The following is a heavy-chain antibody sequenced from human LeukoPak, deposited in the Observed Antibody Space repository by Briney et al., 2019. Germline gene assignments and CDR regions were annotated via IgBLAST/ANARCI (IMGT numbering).Heavy chain of an antibody. CDR2: INHSGST. Sequence: PSETLSLTCAVYGGSFSGYYWSWIRQPPGKGLEWIGEINHSGSTNYNPSLKSRVTISVDTSKNQFSLKLSSVTAADTAVYYCARCHSPRLYCGGDCYHPLDYWGQGTLVTVSS. V-gene: IGHV4-34*01. D-gene: IGHD2-21*01. CDR3: ARCHSPRLYCGGDCYHPLDY. J-gene: IGHJ4*02. CDR1: GGSFSGYY.